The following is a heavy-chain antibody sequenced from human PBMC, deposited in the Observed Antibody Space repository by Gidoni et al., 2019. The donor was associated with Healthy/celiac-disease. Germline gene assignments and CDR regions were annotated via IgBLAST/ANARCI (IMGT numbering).Heavy chain of an antibody. CDR3: ARTIHSGYDYIWFDP. D-gene: IGHD5-12*01. V-gene: IGHV3-11*06. J-gene: IGHJ5*02. Sequence: QVQLVESGGGFVKPGGSLRLSCAASGFTFSDYSMSWIRQAPGKGLEWVSYISSSSSYTNYADSVKGRFTISRDNAKNSRYLQMNSLRAEDTAVYYCARTIHSGYDYIWFDPWGQGTLVTVSS. CDR1: GFTFSDYS. CDR2: ISSSSSYT.